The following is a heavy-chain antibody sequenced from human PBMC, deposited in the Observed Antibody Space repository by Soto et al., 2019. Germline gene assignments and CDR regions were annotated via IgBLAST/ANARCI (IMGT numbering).Heavy chain of an antibody. CDR2: ISGKNGNT. J-gene: IGHJ6*04. V-gene: IGHV1-18*04. Sequence: QVQLVQSGVEVKKPGASVKVSCKASGYTFISHGISWVRQAPGQGLEWMGWISGKNGNTNYAQKLQGRVTLTTDKPTSTAYMELRSLRSDDTAVYYCARVSSSIVVVPDYGMDVWGKGTTVTVSS. CDR1: GYTFISHG. D-gene: IGHD2-15*01. CDR3: ARVSSSIVVVPDYGMDV.